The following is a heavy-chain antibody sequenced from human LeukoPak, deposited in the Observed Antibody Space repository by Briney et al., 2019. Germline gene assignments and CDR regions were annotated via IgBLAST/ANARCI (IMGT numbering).Heavy chain of an antibody. CDR1: GFTFSSYG. J-gene: IGHJ4*02. Sequence: PGGSLRLSCAASGFTFSSYGMHWVRQAPGKGLEWVAFIRYDGSNKYYADSVKGRFTISRDNSKNTLYLQMNSLRAEDTAVYYCAKDPGYSYGYMESRNHFDYWGQGTLVTVSS. CDR2: IRYDGSNK. D-gene: IGHD5-18*01. CDR3: AKDPGYSYGYMESRNHFDY. V-gene: IGHV3-30*02.